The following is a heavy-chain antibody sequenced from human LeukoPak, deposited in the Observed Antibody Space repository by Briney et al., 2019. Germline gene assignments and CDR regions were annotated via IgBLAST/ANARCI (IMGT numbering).Heavy chain of an antibody. Sequence: PSETLSLTCTVSGGSISSYYWSWIRQPPGKGLEWIGYIYYSGSTNYNPSLKSRVTISVDTSKNQFSLKLSSVTAADTAVYYCARHARIAAAEVLDYWGQGTLVTVSS. D-gene: IGHD6-13*01. CDR2: IYYSGST. J-gene: IGHJ4*02. CDR1: GGSISSYY. CDR3: ARHARIAAAEVLDY. V-gene: IGHV4-59*08.